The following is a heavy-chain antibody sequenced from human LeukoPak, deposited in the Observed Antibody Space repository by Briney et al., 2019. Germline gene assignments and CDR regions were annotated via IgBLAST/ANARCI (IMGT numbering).Heavy chain of an antibody. CDR3: ATPRGY. J-gene: IGHJ4*02. CDR1: GYIFSGCY. V-gene: IGHV1-2*02. CDR2: INPNSGGT. Sequence: ASVKVSCKASGYIFSGCYLYWVRQAPGQGLEWMGWINPNSGGTNYAQKFQGRVTMTRDTSISTAYMELSSLRSDDTAVYYCATPRGYWGQGTLVSVSS.